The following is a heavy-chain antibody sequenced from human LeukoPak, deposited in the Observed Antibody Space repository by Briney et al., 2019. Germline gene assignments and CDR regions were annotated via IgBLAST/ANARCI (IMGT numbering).Heavy chain of an antibody. D-gene: IGHD3-10*01. V-gene: IGHV4-39*07. CDR1: GGSITSSSYY. Sequence: SETLSLTCIVSGGSITSSSYYWGWIRQPPGKGLEWIGTIYYSGSTNYNPSLKSRVNISVDTSKNQFSLKLSSVTAADTAVYYCARGARKEVYYYGSGSYYPYDYWGQGTLVTVSS. CDR3: ARGARKEVYYYGSGSYYPYDY. CDR2: IYYSGST. J-gene: IGHJ4*02.